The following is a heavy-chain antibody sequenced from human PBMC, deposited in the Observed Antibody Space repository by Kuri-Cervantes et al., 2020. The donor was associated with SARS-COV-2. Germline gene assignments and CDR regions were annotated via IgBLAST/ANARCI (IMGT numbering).Heavy chain of an antibody. CDR3: ARDLRIAAPRGDY. Sequence: GESLKISCAASGFTFSSYSMNWVRQAPGKGLEWVSSISSSSSYIYYVDSVKGRFTISRDNAKNSLYLQMNSLRAEDTAVYYCARDLRIAAPRGDYWGQGTLVTVSS. V-gene: IGHV3-21*01. CDR2: ISSSSSYI. D-gene: IGHD6-6*01. J-gene: IGHJ4*02. CDR1: GFTFSSYS.